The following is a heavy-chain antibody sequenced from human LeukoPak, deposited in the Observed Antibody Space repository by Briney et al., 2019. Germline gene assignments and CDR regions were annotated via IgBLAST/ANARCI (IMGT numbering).Heavy chain of an antibody. Sequence: PGGSLRLSCAASGFTFSDYYMSWIRQAPGKGLEWVSYISSSGSTIYYADSVKGRFTISRDNAKNSLYLQMNSLRAEDTAVYYCAKEKSRLTTVTSGSNWGQGTLVTVSS. V-gene: IGHV3-11*01. CDR2: ISSSGSTI. CDR1: GFTFSDYY. D-gene: IGHD4-11*01. CDR3: AKEKSRLTTVTSGSN. J-gene: IGHJ4*02.